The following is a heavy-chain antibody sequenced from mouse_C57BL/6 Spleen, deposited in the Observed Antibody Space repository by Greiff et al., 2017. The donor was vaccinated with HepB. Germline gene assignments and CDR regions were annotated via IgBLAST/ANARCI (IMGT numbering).Heavy chain of an antibody. CDR3: ARHDYDN. V-gene: IGHV5-6*01. Sequence: EVMLVESGGDLVKPGGSLKLSCAASGFTFSSYGMSWVRQTPDKRLEWVATISSGGSYTYYPDSVKGRFTISRDNAKNTLYLQMSSLKSEDTAMYYCARHDYDNWGQGTTLTVSS. D-gene: IGHD2-4*01. CDR2: ISSGGSYT. CDR1: GFTFSSYG. J-gene: IGHJ2*01.